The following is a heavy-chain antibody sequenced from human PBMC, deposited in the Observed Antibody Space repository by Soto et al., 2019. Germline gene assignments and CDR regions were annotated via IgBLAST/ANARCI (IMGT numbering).Heavy chain of an antibody. CDR3: VRDGHCMTTSCYGNWFDP. V-gene: IGHV3-74*01. Sequence: EVQLVESGGGLVQPGGSLRLSCAASGFTFSTYWMHWIRQVPGNGLEWVSRINSDASHTYYADSVKCRFTISRDNAKNTLHWEMNRLRAEDTAVYYCVRDGHCMTTSCYGNWFDPWGQGTLVTVSS. J-gene: IGHJ5*02. CDR2: INSDASHT. D-gene: IGHD2-2*01. CDR1: GFTFSTYW.